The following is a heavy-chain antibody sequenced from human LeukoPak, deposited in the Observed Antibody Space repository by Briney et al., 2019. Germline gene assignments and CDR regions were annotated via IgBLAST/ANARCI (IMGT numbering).Heavy chain of an antibody. CDR3: ARELKVGNTGYYFDY. CDR2: MYYSGST. CDR1: GGSISSYY. Sequence: SETLSLTCTVSGGSISSYYWSWIRQPPGKGLEWIGHMYYSGSTTYNPSLKSRVTISVDTSNNKLSLKLSPVTAADTAVYYCARELKVGNTGYYFDYWGQGALVTVSS. V-gene: IGHV4-59*01. D-gene: IGHD2/OR15-2a*01. J-gene: IGHJ4*02.